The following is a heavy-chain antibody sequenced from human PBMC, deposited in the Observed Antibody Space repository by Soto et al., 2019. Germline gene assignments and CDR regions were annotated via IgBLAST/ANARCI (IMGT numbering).Heavy chain of an antibody. CDR2: INAGNGNT. V-gene: IGHV1-3*01. CDR1: GYTFTRYA. D-gene: IGHD6-13*01. Sequence: QVQLVQSGAEVKKPGASVKVSCKASGYTFTRYAMHWVRQAPGQRLEWMGWINAGNGNTKYSQKFQGRVTITRDTSASTAYMELSSLRSEDTAVYYCASSKIAAAPYGMDVWGQGTTVTVSS. CDR3: ASSKIAAAPYGMDV. J-gene: IGHJ6*02.